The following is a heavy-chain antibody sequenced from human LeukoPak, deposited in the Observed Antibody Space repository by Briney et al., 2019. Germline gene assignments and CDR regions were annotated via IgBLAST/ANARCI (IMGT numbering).Heavy chain of an antibody. CDR1: GGSISSGSYY. CDR2: IYTSGST. CDR3: ARTDYYDSSGYYPFDY. V-gene: IGHV4-61*02. D-gene: IGHD3-22*01. J-gene: IGHJ4*02. Sequence: SQTLSLTCTVSGGSISSGSYYWSWIRQPAGKGLEWIGRIYTSGSTNYNPSLKSLVTISVDTSKNQFSLKLSSVTAADTAVYYCARTDYYDSSGYYPFDYWGQGTLVTVSS.